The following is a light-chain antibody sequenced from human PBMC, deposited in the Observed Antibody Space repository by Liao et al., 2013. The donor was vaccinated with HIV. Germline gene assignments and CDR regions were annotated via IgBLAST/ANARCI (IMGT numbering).Light chain of an antibody. CDR2: QDN. J-gene: IGLJ2*01. CDR1: NIESKS. V-gene: IGLV3-21*01. Sequence: SYELTQPPAVSAAPGKTARITCGGSNIESKSVQWYQQKPGQTPVLVIYQDNKRPSGIPERFSGSNSGNTATLTISGTQAMDEADYYCQAWDSTTYVVFGGGTKLTVL. CDR3: QAWDSTTYVV.